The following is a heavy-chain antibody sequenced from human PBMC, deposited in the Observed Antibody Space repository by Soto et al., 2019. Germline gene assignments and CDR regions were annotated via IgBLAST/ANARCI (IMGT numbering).Heavy chain of an antibody. D-gene: IGHD3-22*01. CDR3: AAYYDSSGYYYLYYYYYGMDV. J-gene: IGHJ6*02. V-gene: IGHV4-59*04. CDR2: IYYSGST. CDR1: GGSISSYY. Sequence: PSETLSLTCTVSGGSISSYYWSWIRQPPGKGLEWIGYIYYSGSTYYNPSLKSRVTISVDTSKNQFSLKLSSVTAADTAVYYCAAYYDSSGYYYLYYYYYGMDVWGQGTTVTVSS.